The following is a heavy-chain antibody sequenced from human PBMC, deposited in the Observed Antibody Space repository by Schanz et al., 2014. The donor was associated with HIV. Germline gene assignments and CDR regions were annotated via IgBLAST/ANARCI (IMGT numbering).Heavy chain of an antibody. CDR3: AREKDLGYSSTLGF. CDR1: GFTSSDYT. D-gene: IGHD6-13*01. V-gene: IGHV3-21*04. CDR2: ISSSSGYI. J-gene: IGHJ4*02. Sequence: EVQLMESGGGLVKPGGSLRLSCAAGGFTSSDYTMNWVRQAPGKGLEWVSSISSSSGYIRYADSVNGRFTISRDNAKNSMFLQMNSLRGEDTAVYYCAREKDLGYSSTLGFWGQGTLVTVS.